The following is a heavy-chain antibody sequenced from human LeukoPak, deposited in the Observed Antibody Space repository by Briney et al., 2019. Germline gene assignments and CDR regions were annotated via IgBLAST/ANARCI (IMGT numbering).Heavy chain of an antibody. V-gene: IGHV3-48*01. D-gene: IGHD6-13*01. CDR3: ARVYSTSSSWYGDFDY. CDR1: GFTFSSYS. CDR2: ISGSGSSI. J-gene: IGHJ4*02. Sequence: GGSLRLSCAASGFTFSSYSINWVRQAPGKGLEWVSYISGSGSSIYYADSVKGRFTISRDNAKNSLSLQMNSLRAEDTAVYYCARVYSTSSSWYGDFDYWGQGTLVTVSS.